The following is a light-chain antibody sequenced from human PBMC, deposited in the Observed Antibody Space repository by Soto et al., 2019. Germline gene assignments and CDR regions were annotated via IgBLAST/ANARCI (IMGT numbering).Light chain of an antibody. Sequence: QSVLTQPASVSGSPGQSITISCTGTSSDVGLYDYVSWYQQHPGKAPQLMIYAVSNRPSGVSNRFPASKSGNTASLFISGLQAEGEADYYCSSYTSDSSYVFGSGTRSP. V-gene: IGLV2-14*01. CDR1: SSDVGLYDY. J-gene: IGLJ1*01. CDR2: AVS. CDR3: SSYTSDSSYV.